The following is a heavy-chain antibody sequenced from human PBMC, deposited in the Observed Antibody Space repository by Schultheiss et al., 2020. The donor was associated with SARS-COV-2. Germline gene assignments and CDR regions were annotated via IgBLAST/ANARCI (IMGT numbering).Heavy chain of an antibody. V-gene: IGHV1-18*04. Sequence: ASVKVSCKASGYTFTSYGISWVRQAPGQGLEWMGWISAYNGNTNYAQKLQGRVTMTEDTSTDTAYMELSSLRSEDTAVYYCARDSGSLDAFDIWGQGTMVTVSS. D-gene: IGHD3-10*01. J-gene: IGHJ3*02. CDR2: ISAYNGNT. CDR3: ARDSGSLDAFDI. CDR1: GYTFTSYG.